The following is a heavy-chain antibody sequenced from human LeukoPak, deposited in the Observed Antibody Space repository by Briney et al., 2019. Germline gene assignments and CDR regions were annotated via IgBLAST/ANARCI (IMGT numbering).Heavy chain of an antibody. D-gene: IGHD5-24*01. V-gene: IGHV3-30-3*01. J-gene: IGHJ4*02. Sequence: GGSLRLSCAASGFTFSSYAMHWVRQAPGKGLKWVAVISYDGSNKYYADSVKGRFTISRDNSKNTLYLQMNSLRAEDTAVYYCARDRSSRDGYNHPLGHWGQGTLVTVSS. CDR1: GFTFSSYA. CDR3: ARDRSSRDGYNHPLGH. CDR2: ISYDGSNK.